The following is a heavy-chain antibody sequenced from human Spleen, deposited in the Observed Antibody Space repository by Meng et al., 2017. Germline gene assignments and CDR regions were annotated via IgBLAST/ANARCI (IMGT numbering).Heavy chain of an antibody. Sequence: QVQLVQFGAEGKKPGASVKVSCKASGYTFTDYFIHWVRQAPGQGLEWMGRINANSGGTDYAQKFQGRVTMTRDTSISTAYMELSRLRSDDTAMYYCAKGTLQASNWFDPWGQGTLVTVSS. CDR3: AKGTLQASNWFDP. CDR2: INANSGGT. V-gene: IGHV1-2*06. CDR1: GYTFTDYF. J-gene: IGHJ5*02. D-gene: IGHD4-11*01.